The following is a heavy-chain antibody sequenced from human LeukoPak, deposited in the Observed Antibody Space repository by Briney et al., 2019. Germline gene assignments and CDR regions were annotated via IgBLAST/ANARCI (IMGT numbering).Heavy chain of an antibody. J-gene: IGHJ1*01. Sequence: PSETLSLTCTVSGGSIRSYYWNWIRQPPGKGLEWIGYIYHSGSTNYNPSLKSRVTISVDTSKNQFSLKLSSVTAADTAVYYCAREVLWFGESDWGQGTLVTVSS. V-gene: IGHV4-59*01. CDR2: IYHSGST. CDR3: AREVLWFGESD. D-gene: IGHD3-10*01. CDR1: GGSIRSYY.